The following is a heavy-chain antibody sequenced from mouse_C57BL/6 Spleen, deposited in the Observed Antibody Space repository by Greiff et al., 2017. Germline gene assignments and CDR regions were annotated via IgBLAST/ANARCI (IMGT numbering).Heavy chain of an antibody. Sequence: SGGDLVKPGGSLKLSCAASGFTFSSYGMSWVRQTPDKRLEWVATISSGGSYTYYPDSVKGRFTISRDNAKNTLYLQMSSLKSEDTAMYYCARRAYSNYEDAMDDWGKGTSVTVSS. D-gene: IGHD2-5*01. CDR3: ARRAYSNYEDAMDD. CDR1: GFTFSSYG. V-gene: IGHV5-6*02. J-gene: IGHJ4*01. CDR2: ISSGGSYT.